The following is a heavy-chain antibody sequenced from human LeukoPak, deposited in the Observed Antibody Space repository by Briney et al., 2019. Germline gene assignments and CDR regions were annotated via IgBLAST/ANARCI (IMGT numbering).Heavy chain of an antibody. J-gene: IGHJ4*02. V-gene: IGHV1-2*02. CDR3: ARYSGGDDSFDY. CDR1: GYTFTGYY. Sequence: ASVKVSCKASGYTFTGYYMHWVRQAPGQGLEWMGWINPNSGGTNYAQKFQGRVTMTRDTSISTAYMELSRLRSDDTAVHYCARYSGGDDSFDYWGQGTLVTVSS. D-gene: IGHD2-21*02. CDR2: INPNSGGT.